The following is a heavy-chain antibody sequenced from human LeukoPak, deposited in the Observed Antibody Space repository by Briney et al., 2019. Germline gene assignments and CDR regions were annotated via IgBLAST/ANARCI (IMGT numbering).Heavy chain of an antibody. J-gene: IGHJ4*02. CDR1: GFTFCKYW. CDR2: IAEDGSEK. D-gene: IGHD5-24*01. Sequence: GGSLRLSCEASGFTFCKYWMSWVRQAPGKGLECVANIAEDGSEKYYVDSVKGRITISRDNAKNTLYLQMNSLRVDDTAVYYCGRGRSMNDWGQGTLVTVSS. CDR3: GRGRSMND. V-gene: IGHV3-7*01.